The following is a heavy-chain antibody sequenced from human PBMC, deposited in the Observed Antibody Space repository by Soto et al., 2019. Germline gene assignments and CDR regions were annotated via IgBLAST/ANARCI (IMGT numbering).Heavy chain of an antibody. Sequence: VGSLRLSGAASGFTFTTYSMHWVRQAPGKGLQWVAYINSDSSTIYYADSAKGRFTISRDNAKNSLYLQLTSLRDEDTAVYYCAREPSGGDDYPDPRESWGQGTLVTVSS. D-gene: IGHD4-17*01. CDR2: INSDSSTI. V-gene: IGHV3-48*02. CDR3: AREPSGGDDYPDPRES. J-gene: IGHJ5*01. CDR1: GFTFTTYS.